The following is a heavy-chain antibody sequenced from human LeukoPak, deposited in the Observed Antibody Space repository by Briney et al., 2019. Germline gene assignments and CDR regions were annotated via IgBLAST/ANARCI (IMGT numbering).Heavy chain of an antibody. CDR1: GGSISSYY. CDR2: IYYSGST. Sequence: SETLSLTCTVSGGSISSYYWSWIRQPPGKGLEWIGYIYYSGSTNYNPSLKSRVTISVDTSKNQFSLKLSSVTAADTAVYYCARDIGAARGWFDPWGQGTLVTVSS. D-gene: IGHD3-16*01. CDR3: ARDIGAARGWFDP. J-gene: IGHJ5*02. V-gene: IGHV4-59*01.